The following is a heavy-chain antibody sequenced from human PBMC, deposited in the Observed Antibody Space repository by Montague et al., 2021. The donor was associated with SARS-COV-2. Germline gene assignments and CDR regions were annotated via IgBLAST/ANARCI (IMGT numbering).Heavy chain of an antibody. J-gene: IGHJ5*02. CDR3: ARGADYDFWSGFLRYKWSGP. Sequence: SETLSLTCAVYGGSFSGYYWSWIRQSPGKGLEWSGEINHSGSTNHNPSLQSRVTILVDKSKNQFSLTLRFLTAADTAVYYCARGADYDFWSGFLRYKWSGPWGQGTPVIVSS. CDR1: GGSFSGYY. D-gene: IGHD3-3*01. V-gene: IGHV4-34*01. CDR2: INHSGST.